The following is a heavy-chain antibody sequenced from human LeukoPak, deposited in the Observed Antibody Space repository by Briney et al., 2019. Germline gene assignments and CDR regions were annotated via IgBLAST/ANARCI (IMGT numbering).Heavy chain of an antibody. D-gene: IGHD6-19*01. CDR3: ARGGSGWTESHRYFDL. J-gene: IGHJ2*01. CDR1: GGSISSGGYY. V-gene: IGHV4-31*03. Sequence: SQTLSLTCTVSGGSISSGGYYWSWIRQHPGKGLEWIGYIYYSGSTYYNPSLKSRVTISVDTSKNQFSLKLSSVTAADTAVYYCARGGSGWTESHRYFDLWGRGTLVTVSS. CDR2: IYYSGST.